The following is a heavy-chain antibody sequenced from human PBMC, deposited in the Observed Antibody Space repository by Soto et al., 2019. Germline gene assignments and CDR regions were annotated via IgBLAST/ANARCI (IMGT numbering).Heavy chain of an antibody. CDR1: GGSISSGGYY. J-gene: IGHJ5*02. D-gene: IGHD2-15*01. V-gene: IGHV4-31*03. Sequence: PSETLSLTCTVSGGSISSGGYYCSWIRQHPGKGLEWIGYIYYSGSTYYNPSLKSRVTISVDTAKNQFSLKLSSVTAADTAVYYCARGIDPEYCSGGSCYQGESWFDPWGQGTLVTVSS. CDR2: IYYSGST. CDR3: ARGIDPEYCSGGSCYQGESWFDP.